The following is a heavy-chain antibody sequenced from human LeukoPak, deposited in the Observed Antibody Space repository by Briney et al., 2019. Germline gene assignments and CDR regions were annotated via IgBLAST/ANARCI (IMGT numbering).Heavy chain of an antibody. V-gene: IGHV3-21*01. CDR2: ISSSSSYI. J-gene: IGHJ2*01. D-gene: IGHD4/OR15-4a*01. CDR3: ARVHWYFDL. Sequence: GGSLRLSCGASGFTFSSYSMNWVRQAPGKGPEWVSSISSSSSYIYYADSVKGRFTVSRDNAKNSLFLQMNSLRGEDTAVYYCARVHWYFDLWGRGTLVTVSS. CDR1: GFTFSSYS.